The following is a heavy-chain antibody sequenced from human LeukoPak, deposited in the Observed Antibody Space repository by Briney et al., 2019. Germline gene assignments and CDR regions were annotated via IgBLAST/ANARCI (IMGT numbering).Heavy chain of an antibody. CDR1: GFTFSSYA. CDR3: ARDRRSGSHQRTDAFDI. D-gene: IGHD1-26*01. V-gene: IGHV3-21*01. J-gene: IGHJ3*02. Sequence: GGSLRLSCAASGFTFSSYAMHWVRQAPGKGLEWVSSISSSSSYIYYADSVKGRFTISRDNAKNSLYLQMNSLRAEDTAVYYCARDRRSGSHQRTDAFDIWGQGTMVTVSS. CDR2: ISSSSSYI.